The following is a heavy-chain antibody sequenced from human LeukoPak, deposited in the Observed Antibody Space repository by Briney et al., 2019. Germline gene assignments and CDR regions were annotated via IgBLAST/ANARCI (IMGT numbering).Heavy chain of an antibody. CDR1: GYTFTGYY. CDR3: ARGGATTVGNWFDP. Sequence: ASVKVSCKASGYTFTGYYMHWVRQAPGQGLEWMRWINPNSGGTNYAQKFQGRVTMTRDTSISTAYMELSRLRSDDTAVYYCARGGATTVGNWFDPWGQGTLVTVSS. CDR2: INPNSGGT. V-gene: IGHV1-2*02. J-gene: IGHJ5*02. D-gene: IGHD5-12*01.